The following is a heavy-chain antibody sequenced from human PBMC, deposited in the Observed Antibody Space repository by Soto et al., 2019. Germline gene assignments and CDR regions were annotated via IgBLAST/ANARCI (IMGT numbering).Heavy chain of an antibody. CDR2: IDYSGST. J-gene: IGHJ5*02. V-gene: IGHV4-39*07. Sequence: SETLSLTCTVSGGSITSSSYYWGWIRQPPGKGLEWIGSIDYSGSTYYNPSLKSRVTISVDTSKNQFSLKLSSVTAADTAVYYCARAIDWFDPWGQGTLVTVSS. CDR3: ARAIDWFDP. CDR1: GGSITSSSYY.